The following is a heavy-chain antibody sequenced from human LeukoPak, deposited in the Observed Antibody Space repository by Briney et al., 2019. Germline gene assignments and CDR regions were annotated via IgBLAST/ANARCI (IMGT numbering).Heavy chain of an antibody. J-gene: IGHJ4*02. CDR1: GDSMSYY. Sequence: SETLSLTCTVSGDSMSYYWNFIRQPAGKGLEWIGRIHTSGTTYYSASLKSRVSMSVDSSRNQFSLRLTSVTAADTAVYYCARPSRDDIAATPLYYFDYWGQGTLVTVSS. D-gene: IGHD6-13*01. CDR2: IHTSGTT. CDR3: ARPSRDDIAATPLYYFDY. V-gene: IGHV4-4*07.